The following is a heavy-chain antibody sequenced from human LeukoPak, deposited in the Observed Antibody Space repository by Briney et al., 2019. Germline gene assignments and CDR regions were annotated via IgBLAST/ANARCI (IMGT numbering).Heavy chain of an antibody. V-gene: IGHV4-31*03. CDR3: ARADYGGNSEY. CDR2: INYSGST. Sequence: PSETLSLTCTVSGGSVSSGGYFWSWIRQQPGKGLEWIGYINYSGSTYYNPSLKSRLTISVDTSKNQFSLKLSSVTAADTAVYYCARADYGGNSEYWGQGTLVTVSS. CDR1: GGSVSSGGYF. J-gene: IGHJ4*02. D-gene: IGHD4-23*01.